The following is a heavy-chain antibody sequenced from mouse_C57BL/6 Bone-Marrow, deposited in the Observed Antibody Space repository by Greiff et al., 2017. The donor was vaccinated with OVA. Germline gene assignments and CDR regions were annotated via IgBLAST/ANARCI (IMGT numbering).Heavy chain of an antibody. Sequence: QVQLQQSGAELARPGASVKLSCKASGYTFTSYGISWVKQRTGQGLEWIGEIYPRSGNTYYNEKFKGKATLTADKSSSTAYMELRSLTSEDSAVYFCARRGDYDGVPYAMDYWGQGTSGTVSS. CDR2: IYPRSGNT. J-gene: IGHJ4*01. D-gene: IGHD2-4*01. CDR1: GYTFTSYG. CDR3: ARRGDYDGVPYAMDY. V-gene: IGHV1-81*01.